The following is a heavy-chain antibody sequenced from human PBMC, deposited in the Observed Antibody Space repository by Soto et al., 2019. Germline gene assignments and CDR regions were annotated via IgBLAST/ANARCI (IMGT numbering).Heavy chain of an antibody. V-gene: IGHV4-59*01. Sequence: SETLSLTCAVSGGSFSGYPWTWIRQPPGKGLEWIGYIYYSGITNYNPSLKSRVTISVDTSKNQFSLKLSSVSAADTAVYFCARLYCSGGSCERRGYFDYWGQGTLVTVS. CDR2: IYYSGIT. CDR3: ARLYCSGGSCERRGYFDY. CDR1: GGSFSGYP. D-gene: IGHD2-15*01. J-gene: IGHJ4*02.